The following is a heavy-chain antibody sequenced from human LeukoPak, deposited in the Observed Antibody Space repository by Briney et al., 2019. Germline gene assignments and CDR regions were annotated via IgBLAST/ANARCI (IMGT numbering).Heavy chain of an antibody. CDR3: VGTSGYTSGWSGLRD. J-gene: IGHJ4*02. D-gene: IGHD6-19*01. CDR2: ISSSSSYI. CDR1: GFTFSSYS. Sequence: PGGSLRLSCAASGFTFSSYSMNWVRQAPGKGLEWVSSISSSSSYIYYADSVKGRFTISRDNAKNSLYLQMNSLRAEDTAVYYCVGTSGYTSGWSGLRDWGRGTLVTVSS. V-gene: IGHV3-21*01.